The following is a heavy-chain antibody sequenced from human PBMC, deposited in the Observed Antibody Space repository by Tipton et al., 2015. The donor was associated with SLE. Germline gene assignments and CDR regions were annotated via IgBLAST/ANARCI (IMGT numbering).Heavy chain of an antibody. CDR1: GVSISVSHW. CDR3: ARTAGRSVKLWYFDL. V-gene: IGHV4-4*02. D-gene: IGHD5-18*01. Sequence: SLRLSCAVSGVSISVSHWWSWVRQSPGKGLEWIGEVYHSGSTNSNPSLKSRVTISVDKSKNQFSLKLSSVTDVDTAVYYCARTAGRSVKLWYFDLWGRGTLVTVSS. CDR2: VYHSGST. J-gene: IGHJ2*01.